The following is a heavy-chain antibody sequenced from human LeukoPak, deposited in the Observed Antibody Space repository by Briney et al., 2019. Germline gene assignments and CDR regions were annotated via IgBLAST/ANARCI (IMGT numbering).Heavy chain of an antibody. CDR1: GYTFTSYY. J-gene: IGHJ3*02. D-gene: IGHD3/OR15-3a*01. Sequence: ASVKVSCKASGYTFTSYYMHWVRQAPGQGLQWMGWINTNTGNPTYAQGFTGRFVFSLDTSVSTAYLQISSLKAEDTAVYYRARDLVYGLDAFDIWGQGTMVTVSS. V-gene: IGHV7-4-1*02. CDR2: INTNTGNP. CDR3: ARDLVYGLDAFDI.